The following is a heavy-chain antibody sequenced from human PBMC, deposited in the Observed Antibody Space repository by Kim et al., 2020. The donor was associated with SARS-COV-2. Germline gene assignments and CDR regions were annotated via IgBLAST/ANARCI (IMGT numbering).Heavy chain of an antibody. CDR2: ST. Sequence: STCSNPSLKSRVTISVDTSKNPVSLKLSSVTAADTAVYYCARLRRYSFDYWGQGTLVTVSS. V-gene: IGHV4-31*02. CDR3: ARLRRYSFDY. J-gene: IGHJ4*02.